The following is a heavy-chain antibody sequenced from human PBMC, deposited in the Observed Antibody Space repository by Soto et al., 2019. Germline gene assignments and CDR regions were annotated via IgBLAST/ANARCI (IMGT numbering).Heavy chain of an antibody. V-gene: IGHV3-30-3*01. CDR3: ARDREPNSLYQLADY. CDR2: ISHDGGTT. CDR1: GFTFSSYA. D-gene: IGHD2-8*01. J-gene: IGHJ4*02. Sequence: QVQLVESGGGVVQPGRSLRLSCAASGFTFSSYALHWVRQAPGEGLEWVAVISHDGGTTHYADSVKGRFTISRDNSKSTVHLQMNSLRPEDTAVYHCARDREPNSLYQLADYWGQGPLVTVSS.